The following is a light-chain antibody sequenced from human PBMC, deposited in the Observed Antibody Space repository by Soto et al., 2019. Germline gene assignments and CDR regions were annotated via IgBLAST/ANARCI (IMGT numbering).Light chain of an antibody. CDR1: QSVGSS. CDR2: GAS. Sequence: PGERATLSCRASQSVGSSFAWYQQRPGQAPRLLIYGASTRATGISARFSGSGSGTEFTLTISSLQSEDFAVYYCQQYNNWPPITFGQGTRLEIK. J-gene: IGKJ5*01. CDR3: QQYNNWPPIT. V-gene: IGKV3-15*01.